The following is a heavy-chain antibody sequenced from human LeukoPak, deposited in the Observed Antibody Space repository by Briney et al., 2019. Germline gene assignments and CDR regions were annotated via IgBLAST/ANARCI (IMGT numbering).Heavy chain of an antibody. V-gene: IGHV3-23*01. D-gene: IGHD3-10*01. CDR1: GFIFSSYA. Sequence: GGSLRLSCAASGFIFSSYAMSWVRQAPGKGLEWVSAISASGDATYYTDSVKGRFTISRDNSKNTLYLQMNSLRAEDTAVYYCAKDLRYYGSGSYLGFDYWGQGTLVTVSS. CDR2: ISASGDAT. J-gene: IGHJ4*02. CDR3: AKDLRYYGSGSYLGFDY.